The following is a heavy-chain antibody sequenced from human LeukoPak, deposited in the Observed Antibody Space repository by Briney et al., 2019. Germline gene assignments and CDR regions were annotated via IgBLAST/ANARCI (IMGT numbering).Heavy chain of an antibody. CDR3: ARGLSGTTRGDDY. D-gene: IGHD1-7*01. Sequence: SETLSLTCAVYGGSFSGYYWSWIRQPPGKGLEWIGEINHSGSTNYNPSLKSRVTISVDTSKNQFSLKLSSVTAADTAVYCCARGLSGTTRGDDYWGQGTLVTVSS. J-gene: IGHJ4*02. V-gene: IGHV4-34*01. CDR2: INHSGST. CDR1: GGSFSGYY.